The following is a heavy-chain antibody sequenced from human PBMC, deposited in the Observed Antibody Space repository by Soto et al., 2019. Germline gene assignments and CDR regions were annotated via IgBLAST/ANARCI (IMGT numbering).Heavy chain of an antibody. CDR3: ATPLEPRDRSCYAFDL. V-gene: IGHV1-69*01. Sequence: QVQLVQSGAEVKKPGSSVRVSCKSSGGPFSNYAISWVRQAPGQGLEWMGGIIPIFVTADYPQKFQARVTITADESTGTAYLELRSLRSEDTAVYSCATPLEPRDRSCYAFDLWGQGTMVTVSS. CDR2: IIPIFVTA. J-gene: IGHJ3*01. CDR1: GGPFSNYA. D-gene: IGHD3-22*01.